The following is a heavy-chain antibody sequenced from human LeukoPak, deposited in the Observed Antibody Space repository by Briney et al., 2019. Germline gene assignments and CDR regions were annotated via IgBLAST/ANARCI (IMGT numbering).Heavy chain of an antibody. J-gene: IGHJ4*02. V-gene: IGHV3-33*01. CDR2: IWYDGTNK. D-gene: IGHD6-13*01. Sequence: GGSLRLSCAASGFTFSTYGMHWVRQAPGKGLEWVAVIWYDGTNKYYSDSVKGRFTISRDNSKNTLYLQMNSLRAEDTAVYYCARDRDSSSWYVEGGLGSFDYWGQGTLVTVSS. CDR3: ARDRDSSSWYVEGGLGSFDY. CDR1: GFTFSTYG.